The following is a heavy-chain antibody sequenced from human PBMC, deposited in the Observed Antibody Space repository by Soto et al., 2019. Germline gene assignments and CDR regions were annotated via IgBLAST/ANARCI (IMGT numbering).Heavy chain of an antibody. Sequence: ASVKVSCKASGYTFTSYGISWVRQAPGQGLEWMGWISACNGNTNYAQKLQGRVTMTTDTSTSTAYMELRSLRSDDTAVYYCARDQKQQLVHNYYGMDVWGQGTTVTVSS. CDR1: GYTFTSYG. CDR2: ISACNGNT. V-gene: IGHV1-18*01. D-gene: IGHD6-13*01. CDR3: ARDQKQQLVHNYYGMDV. J-gene: IGHJ6*02.